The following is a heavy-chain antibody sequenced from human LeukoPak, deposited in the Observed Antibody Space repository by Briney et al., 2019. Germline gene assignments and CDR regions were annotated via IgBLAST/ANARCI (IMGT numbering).Heavy chain of an antibody. CDR3: ANQEQLVPYFDY. V-gene: IGHV3-23*01. Sequence: GGSLRLSCAASGFTFSSYAMSWVRQAPGKGLEWVSAISGSGGSTYYADSVKGRFTISRDNSKNTLYLQMNSLRAEDTAVYYCANQEQLVPYFDYWGQGTLVTVSS. CDR2: ISGSGGST. J-gene: IGHJ4*02. CDR1: GFTFSSYA. D-gene: IGHD6-6*01.